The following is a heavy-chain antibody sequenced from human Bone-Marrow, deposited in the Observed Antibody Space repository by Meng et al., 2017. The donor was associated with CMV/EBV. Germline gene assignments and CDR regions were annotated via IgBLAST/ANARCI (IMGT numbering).Heavy chain of an antibody. CDR1: FRFSDYY. CDR2: ISSSYAV. V-gene: IGHV3-11*04. CDR3: ARVLLDVRGWYYQGMDV. D-gene: IGHD6-19*01. J-gene: IGHJ6*02. Sequence: FRFSDYYMTWIRQAPGKGLEWVSYISSSYAVDYADSLKGRFTISRDNAKNSLYLKMNSLRAEDTAVYYCARVLLDVRGWYYQGMDVWGQGTTVTVSS.